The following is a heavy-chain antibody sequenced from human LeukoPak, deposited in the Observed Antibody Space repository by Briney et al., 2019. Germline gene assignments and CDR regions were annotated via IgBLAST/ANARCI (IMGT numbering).Heavy chain of an antibody. CDR2: IFYNEGT. J-gene: IGHJ3*02. V-gene: IGHV4-59*01. Sequence: SETLSLTCTVSSGSFRTYYWSWIRQPPGKGLEWIGYIFYNEGTSYDPSLKSRVTISVDTSNNQLSLKVNSVTAADTAMYYCVKSNSRYQPWTLDIWGRGTMVTVSS. D-gene: IGHD2-2*01. CDR1: SGSFRTYY. CDR3: VKSNSRYQPWTLDI.